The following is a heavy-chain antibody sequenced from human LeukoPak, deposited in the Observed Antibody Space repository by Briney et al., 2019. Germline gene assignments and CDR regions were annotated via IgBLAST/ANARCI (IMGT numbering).Heavy chain of an antibody. V-gene: IGHV3-20*04. CDR1: GFTFDDSG. CDR3: ARAYCSSTSCRDYYYYYYMDV. CDR2: INWNGGST. J-gene: IGHJ6*03. Sequence: PGGSLRLSCAASGFTFDDSGMSWVRQAPGKGLEWVSGINWNGGSTGYADSVKGRFTISRDNAKNSLYLQMNSLRAEDTALYYCARAYCSSTSCRDYYYYYYMDVWGKGTTVTASS. D-gene: IGHD2-2*01.